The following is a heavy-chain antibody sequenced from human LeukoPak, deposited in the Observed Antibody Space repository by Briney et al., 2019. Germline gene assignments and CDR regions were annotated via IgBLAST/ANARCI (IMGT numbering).Heavy chain of an antibody. J-gene: IGHJ4*02. V-gene: IGHV3-23*01. CDR2: ISGSGGST. D-gene: IGHD6-19*01. Sequence: PGGSLRLSCAASGLTFSSYAMSWVRQAPGKGLEWVSAISGSGGSTYYADSVKGRFTISRDNSKNTLYLQMSSLRAEDTAVYYCAKDLPRSPPNSGPWDYWGQGTLVTVSS. CDR1: GLTFSSYA. CDR3: AKDLPRSPPNSGPWDY.